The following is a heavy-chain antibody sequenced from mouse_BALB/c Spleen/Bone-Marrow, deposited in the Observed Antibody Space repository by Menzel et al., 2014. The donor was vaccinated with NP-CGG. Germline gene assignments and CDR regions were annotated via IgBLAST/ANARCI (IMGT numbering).Heavy chain of an antibody. V-gene: IGHV1-7*01. CDR3: ARRAYGGSYGFAY. D-gene: IGHD1-1*01. Sequence: VQRVESGAELAKPGASLKMSCKASGYTFTSYWMHWVKQRPGQGLEWIGYINTSTDYTEYNQKFKDKATLTADKSSSTAFMQLSSLTSEDSAVYYCARRAYGGSYGFAYWGQGTLVTVSA. J-gene: IGHJ3*01. CDR2: INTSTDYT. CDR1: GYTFTSYW.